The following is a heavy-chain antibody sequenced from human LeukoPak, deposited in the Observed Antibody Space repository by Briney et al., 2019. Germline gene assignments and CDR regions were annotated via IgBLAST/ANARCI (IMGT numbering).Heavy chain of an antibody. CDR2: ISYSGST. CDR3: ARLYSSSLGRVFDY. D-gene: IGHD6-13*01. J-gene: IGHJ4*02. Sequence: TSETLSLTCTVSGGSISNYYWSWIRQPPEKGLEWIGYISYSGSTNYNPSLKSRVTISVDTSKNQSSLKLSSVTAADTAIYCCARLYSSSLGRVFDYWGQGTLVTVSS. V-gene: IGHV4-59*01. CDR1: GGSISNYY.